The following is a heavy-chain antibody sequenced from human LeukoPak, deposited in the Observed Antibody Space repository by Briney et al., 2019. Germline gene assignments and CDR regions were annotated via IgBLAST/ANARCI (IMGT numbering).Heavy chain of an antibody. CDR3: AGHRGWFDP. J-gene: IGHJ5*02. Sequence: PSETLSLTCTVSGGSISSSSYYWGWIRQPPGKGLEWIGSIYYSGSTYYNPSLKSRVTISVDTSKNQFSLKLSSVTAADTAVYYCAGHRGWFDPWGQGTLVTVSS. CDR1: GGSISSSSYY. CDR2: IYYSGST. D-gene: IGHD3-16*01. V-gene: IGHV4-39*07.